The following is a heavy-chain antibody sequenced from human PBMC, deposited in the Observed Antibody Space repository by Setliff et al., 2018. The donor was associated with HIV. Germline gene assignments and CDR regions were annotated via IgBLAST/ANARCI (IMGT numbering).Heavy chain of an antibody. V-gene: IGHV4-4*07. J-gene: IGHJ4*02. Sequence: SETLSLTCTVSGGSISGYHWSWIRQPAVKGLEWIGHIHSSGSTSYNPSLKSRVTMSVDAPKNQFSLKVNSVTAADTAVYYCAKDLHPGYFDDWGQGTLVTVSS. CDR3: AKDLHPGYFDD. CDR2: IHSSGST. CDR1: GGSISGYH.